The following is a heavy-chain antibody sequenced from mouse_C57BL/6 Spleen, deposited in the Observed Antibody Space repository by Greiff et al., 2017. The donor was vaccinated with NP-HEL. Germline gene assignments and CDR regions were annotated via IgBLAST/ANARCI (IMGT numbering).Heavy chain of an antibody. CDR1: GFTFSDYG. CDR2: ISSGSSTI. J-gene: IGHJ3*01. CDR3: ARRDYDYDRGFAY. D-gene: IGHD2-4*01. V-gene: IGHV5-17*01. Sequence: EVKVVESGGGLVKPGGSLKLSCAASGFTFSDYGMHWVRQAPEKGLEWVAYISSGSSTIYYADTVKGRFTISRDNAKNTLFLQMTSLRSEDTAMYYCARRDYDYDRGFAYWGQGTLVTVSA.